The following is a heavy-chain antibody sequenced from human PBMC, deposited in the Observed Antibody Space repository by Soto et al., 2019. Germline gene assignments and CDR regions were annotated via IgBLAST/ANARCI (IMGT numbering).Heavy chain of an antibody. CDR3: ATLPPRIVVVRTEMPP. D-gene: IGHD2-21*01. V-gene: IGHV4-59*12. J-gene: IGHJ5*02. Sequence: SETLSLTCAVSGGSISSYYWSWIRQPPGKGLEWIGYIYYSGSTNYNPSLKSRVTISTDKSKNQFSLKLSAVTAADTAVYYCATLPPRIVVVRTEMPPWGQGILVTVSS. CDR1: GGSISSYY. CDR2: IYYSGST.